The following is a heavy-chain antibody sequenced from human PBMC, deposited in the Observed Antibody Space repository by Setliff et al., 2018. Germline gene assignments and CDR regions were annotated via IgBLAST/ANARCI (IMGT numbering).Heavy chain of an antibody. CDR1: GHSIDSDSY. D-gene: IGHD3-10*01. CDR3: ARQSGSGSSPYFDF. Sequence: SETLSLTCAVSGHSIDSDSYWGWIRQSPGKGLEWIGSLYRTANTYYNPAVRSRVTISPDTSKNQFSLKLTSVTASDTAVYYCARQSGSGSSPYFDFWGQGTLVTVSS. V-gene: IGHV4-38-2*01. J-gene: IGHJ4*02. CDR2: LYRTANT.